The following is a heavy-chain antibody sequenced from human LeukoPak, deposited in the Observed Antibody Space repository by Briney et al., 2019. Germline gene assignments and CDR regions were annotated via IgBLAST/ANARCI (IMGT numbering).Heavy chain of an antibody. D-gene: IGHD3-22*01. V-gene: IGHV4-61*02. CDR3: AEGGYYSFYAFDI. CDR1: GGSISSGSYY. Sequence: SQTLSLTCTVSGGSISSGSYYWSWIRQPAGKGLEWIGRIYTSGSTNYNPSLKSRVTISVDTSKNQFSLKLSSVTAADTAVYYCAEGGYYSFYAFDIWGQGTMVTVSS. CDR2: IYTSGST. J-gene: IGHJ3*02.